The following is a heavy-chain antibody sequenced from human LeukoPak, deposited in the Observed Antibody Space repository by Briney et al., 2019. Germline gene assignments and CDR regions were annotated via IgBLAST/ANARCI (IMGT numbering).Heavy chain of an antibody. D-gene: IGHD1-26*01. J-gene: IGHJ4*02. CDR3: ARDSPISGSYYGGLGY. CDR1: GYTFTSYY. V-gene: IGHV1-46*01. Sequence: ASVKVSCKASGYTFTSYYMHWVRQAPGQGLEWMGIINPSGGSTSYAQKFQGRVTMTRDTSTSTVYMELSSLRSEDTAVYYCARDSPISGSYYGGLGYWGQGTLVTVSS. CDR2: INPSGGST.